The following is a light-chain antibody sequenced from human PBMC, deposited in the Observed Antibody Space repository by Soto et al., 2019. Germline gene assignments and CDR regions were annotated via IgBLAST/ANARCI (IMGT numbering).Light chain of an antibody. J-gene: IGLJ2*01. Sequence: QSALTQPASVSGSPGQSITISCTGTSSDVGGYNYVSWYQQHPGKAPKLMFYEVSNRPSGVSNRFSGSKSDNTASLTISGLQAEDEADYYCSSYTSSSTLVIFGGGTKVTVL. CDR1: SSDVGGYNY. V-gene: IGLV2-14*01. CDR3: SSYTSSSTLVI. CDR2: EVS.